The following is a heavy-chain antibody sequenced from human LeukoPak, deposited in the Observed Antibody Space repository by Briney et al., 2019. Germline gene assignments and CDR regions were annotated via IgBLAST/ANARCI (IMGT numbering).Heavy chain of an antibody. D-gene: IGHD2-2*02. CDR3: ARGGYQLLDRDAEYFQH. Sequence: PSETLSLTCTVSGGSISSSSYYWGWIRQPPGKGLEWIGSIYYSGSTYYNPSLKSRVTISVDTSKNQFSLKLSSVTAADTAVYYCARGGYQLLDRDAEYFQHWGQGTLVTVSS. CDR2: IYYSGST. CDR1: GGSISSSSYY. V-gene: IGHV4-39*07. J-gene: IGHJ1*01.